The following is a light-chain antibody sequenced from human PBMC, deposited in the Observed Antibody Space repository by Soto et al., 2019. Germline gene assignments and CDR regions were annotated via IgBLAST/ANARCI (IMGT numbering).Light chain of an antibody. CDR3: CSYAGSSTPVV. V-gene: IGLV2-23*02. Sequence: QSALTQPASVSGSSGQSITISCTGTSSDVGSYNLVSWYQQHPGKAPKLMIYEVSKRPSGVSNRFSGSKSGNTASLTISGLQAEDEADYYCCSYAGSSTPVVFGGGTKLTVL. CDR1: SSDVGSYNL. J-gene: IGLJ2*01. CDR2: EVS.